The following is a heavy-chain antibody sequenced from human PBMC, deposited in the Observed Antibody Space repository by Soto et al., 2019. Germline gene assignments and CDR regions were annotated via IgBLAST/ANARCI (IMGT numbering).Heavy chain of an antibody. D-gene: IGHD3-3*01. CDR1: GYSISSGYY. CDR3: ARVAFYDFWSGYPKGWFDP. CDR2: IYHSGST. J-gene: IGHJ5*02. V-gene: IGHV4-38-2*01. Sequence: SETLSLTCAVSGYSISSGYYWGWIRQPPGKGLEWIGSIYHSGSTYYNPSLKSRVTISVDTSKNQFSLKLSSVTAADTAVYYCARVAFYDFWSGYPKGWFDPWGQGTLVTVSS.